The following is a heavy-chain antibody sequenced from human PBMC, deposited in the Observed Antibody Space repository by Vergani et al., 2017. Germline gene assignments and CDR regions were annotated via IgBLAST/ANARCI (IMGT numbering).Heavy chain of an antibody. CDR2: IWYDGSNK. Sequence: QVQLVESGGGVVQPGRSLRLSCAASGFTFSSYGMHWVRQAPGKGLEWVAVIWYDGSNKYYADSVKGRFTISRDNSKNTLYLQMNSLRAEDTAVYYCARCGGNSPYYYYMDVWGKGTTVTVSS. CDR1: GFTFSSYG. CDR3: ARCGGNSPYYYYMDV. V-gene: IGHV3-33*01. J-gene: IGHJ6*03. D-gene: IGHD4-23*01.